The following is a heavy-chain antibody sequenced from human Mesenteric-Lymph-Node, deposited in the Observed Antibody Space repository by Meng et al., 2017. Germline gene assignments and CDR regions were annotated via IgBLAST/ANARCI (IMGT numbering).Heavy chain of an antibody. CDR2: IKQDGSEK. Sequence: GESLKISCAASGFTFSSYWMSWVRQAPGKGLEWVANIKQDGSEKYYVDSVKGRFTISRDNAESSLSLQMNSLRAEDTAVYYCARIFCTATDCYCDYWGQGTLVTVSS. CDR1: GFTFSSYW. CDR3: ARIFCTATDCYCDY. D-gene: IGHD2-21*02. V-gene: IGHV3-7*01. J-gene: IGHJ4*02.